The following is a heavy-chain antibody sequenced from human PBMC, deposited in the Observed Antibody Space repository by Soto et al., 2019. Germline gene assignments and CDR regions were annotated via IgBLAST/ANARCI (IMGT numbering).Heavy chain of an antibody. CDR1: GFTFSSFA. Sequence: EVQLLESGGGLVQPGGSLRLSCAASGFTFSSFAMSWVRQAPGEGLEWVSAVSRSGDSTYYADSVKGRFAISRDNSKNSLYLQMNSLRAEDTAVYYCAKDFGHYDILSGYPTFGYWGQGTLVTVSS. CDR3: AKDFGHYDILSGYPTFGY. V-gene: IGHV3-23*01. J-gene: IGHJ4*02. CDR2: VSRSGDST. D-gene: IGHD3-9*01.